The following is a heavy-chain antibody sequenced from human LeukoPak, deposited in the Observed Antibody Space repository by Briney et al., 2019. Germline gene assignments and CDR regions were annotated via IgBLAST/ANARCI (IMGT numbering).Heavy chain of an antibody. CDR2: IYYSGST. J-gene: IGHJ4*02. Sequence: GSLRLSCAASGFTVSSNYMSWIRQPPGKGLEWIGCIYYSGSTNYNPSLKSRVTISVNTSKNQFSLKLSSVTAADTAVYYCAIYSSGWYGEDYWGQGTLVSVSS. D-gene: IGHD6-19*01. CDR1: GFTVSSNY. CDR3: AIYSSGWYGEDY. V-gene: IGHV4-59*02.